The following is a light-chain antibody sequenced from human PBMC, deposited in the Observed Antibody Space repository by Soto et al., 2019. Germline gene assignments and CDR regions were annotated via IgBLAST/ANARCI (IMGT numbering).Light chain of an antibody. CDR3: QHYTYWPPKT. J-gene: IGKJ1*01. CDR1: QRVGNN. V-gene: IGKV3-15*01. Sequence: EIVMTQSPATLSLSPGERTTLSCRAGQRVGNNLAWYQQKPGQAPRLLIEGAYTTATGSPARFSGRGSGTDFTLAISSLRSEDFAVYYCQHYTYWPPKTFGQGTKVDIK. CDR2: GAY.